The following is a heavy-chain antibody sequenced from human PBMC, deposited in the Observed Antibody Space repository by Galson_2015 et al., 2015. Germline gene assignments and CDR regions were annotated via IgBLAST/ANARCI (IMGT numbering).Heavy chain of an antibody. D-gene: IGHD6-13*01. V-gene: IGHV3-30-3*01. CDR2: ISYDGSNK. CDR1: GFTFSSYA. Sequence: SLRLSCAASGFTFSSYAMHWVRQAPGKGLEWVAVISYDGSNKYYADSVKGRFTISRDNSKNTLYLQMNSLRAEDTAVYYCARGGFRGYSSRDDAFDIGGQGTTVTVSS. J-gene: IGHJ3*02. CDR3: ARGGFRGYSSRDDAFDI.